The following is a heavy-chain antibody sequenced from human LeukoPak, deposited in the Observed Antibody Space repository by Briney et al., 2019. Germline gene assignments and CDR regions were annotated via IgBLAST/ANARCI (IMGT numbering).Heavy chain of an antibody. V-gene: IGHV3-30-3*01. CDR1: GFTFSSYG. CDR3: ARDYGFGLLPAAKRY. D-gene: IGHD3/OR15-3a*01. CDR2: ILYDGSNK. Sequence: GGSLKLSCTASGFTFSSYGFYWVRQAPGKGLEWVALILYDGSNKYYADSVKGRFTISRDDSTNTLYLQMNSLRGEDTAVYYCARDYGFGLLPAAKRYWGQGTLVTVSS. J-gene: IGHJ4*02.